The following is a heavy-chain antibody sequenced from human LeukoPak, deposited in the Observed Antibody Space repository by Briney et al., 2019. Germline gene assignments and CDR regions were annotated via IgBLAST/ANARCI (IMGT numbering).Heavy chain of an antibody. J-gene: IGHJ3*02. D-gene: IGHD2-15*01. CDR2: IYYTGTT. Sequence: SETLSLTCTVSGGSINNYYWSWFRQPPGKTLEWVGYIYYTGTTNYNPSLTSRITMSVDTSKNQFSLKLSSVTAADTAVYYCARDEGYCSGGSCYSFGLYAFDIWGQGTMVTVSS. CDR1: GGSINNYY. V-gene: IGHV4-59*12. CDR3: ARDEGYCSGGSCYSFGLYAFDI.